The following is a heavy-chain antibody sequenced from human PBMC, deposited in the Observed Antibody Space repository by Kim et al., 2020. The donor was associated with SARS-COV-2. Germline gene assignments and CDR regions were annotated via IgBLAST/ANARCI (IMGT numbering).Heavy chain of an antibody. Sequence: GGSLRLSCAASGFTFSSYAMHWVRQAPGKGLEYVSAISSNGGSTYYANSVKGRFTISRDNSKNTLYLQMGSLRAEDMAVYYCAREESVYYDILAGYYDPYAYYHMDVWGQGTTVTVSS. CDR2: ISSNGGST. D-gene: IGHD3-9*01. CDR3: AREESVYYDILAGYYDPYAYYHMDV. V-gene: IGHV3-64*01. J-gene: IGHJ6*03. CDR1: GFTFSSYA.